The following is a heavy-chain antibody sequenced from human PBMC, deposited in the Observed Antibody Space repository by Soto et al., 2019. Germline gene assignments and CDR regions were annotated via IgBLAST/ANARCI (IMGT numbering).Heavy chain of an antibody. D-gene: IGHD2-15*01. J-gene: IGHJ3*02. CDR3: ARDREYCSGGSCTDAFDI. CDR1: GGSINSGGYY. V-gene: IGHV4-31*03. CDR2: IFYSGST. Sequence: QVQLQESDPGLVKPSQTLSLTCTVSGGSINSGGYYWSWIRQYPGKGLEWIGYIFYSGSTYSTPSLKSRVTISLGTSKNQFSLKLSSVTAADAAVYYCARDREYCSGGSCTDAFDIWGQGTLVTVSS.